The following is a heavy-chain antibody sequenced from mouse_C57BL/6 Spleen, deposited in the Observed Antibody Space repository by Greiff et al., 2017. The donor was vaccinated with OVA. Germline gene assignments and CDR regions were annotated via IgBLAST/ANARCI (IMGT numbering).Heavy chain of an antibody. CDR1: GFTFTDYY. CDR2: IRNKANGYTT. V-gene: IGHV7-3*01. Sequence: EVMLVESGGGLVQPGGSLSLSCAASGFTFTDYYMSWVRQPPGKALEWLGFIRNKANGYTTEYSASVKGRFTISRDNSQSILYLQMNALRAEDSATYYCARYNYGSSGAMDYWGQGTSVTVSS. J-gene: IGHJ4*01. CDR3: ARYNYGSSGAMDY. D-gene: IGHD1-1*01.